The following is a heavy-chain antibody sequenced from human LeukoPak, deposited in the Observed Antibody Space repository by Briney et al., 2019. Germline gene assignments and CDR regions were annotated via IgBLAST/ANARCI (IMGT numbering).Heavy chain of an antibody. CDR3: ASRVGATILDAFDI. CDR1: GYTFTSYD. V-gene: IGHV1-8*01. D-gene: IGHD1-26*01. CDR2: MNPNSGNT. Sequence: ASVKVSCKASGYTFTSYDINWVRQATGQGLEWMGWMNPNSGNTGYAQKFQGRVTMTRNTSISTAYMELSSLRSKDTAVYYCASRVGATILDAFDIWGQGTMVTVSS. J-gene: IGHJ3*02.